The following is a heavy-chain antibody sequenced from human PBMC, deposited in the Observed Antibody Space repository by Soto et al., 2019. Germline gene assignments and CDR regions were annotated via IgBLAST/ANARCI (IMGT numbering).Heavy chain of an antibody. CDR1: GGSISSYY. V-gene: IGHV4-59*01. CDR3: ARDRDFEGTPGAFDI. J-gene: IGHJ3*02. D-gene: IGHD3-9*01. CDR2: IYYSGST. Sequence: LSLTCTVSGGSISSYYWSWIRQPPGKGLEWIGYIYYSGSTNYNTSLKSLVTISVDTSKNQFSLKLRSVTAADTAVYYCARDRDFEGTPGAFDIWGQGTMVTGSS.